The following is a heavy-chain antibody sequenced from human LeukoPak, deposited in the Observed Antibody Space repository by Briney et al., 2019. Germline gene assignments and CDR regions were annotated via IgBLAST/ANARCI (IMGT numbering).Heavy chain of an antibody. V-gene: IGHV1-3*01. D-gene: IGHD6-13*01. CDR1: GYTFINYA. J-gene: IGHJ4*02. Sequence: ASVTVSCKASGYTFINYAINWGRQAPGQRPEWIGWINAVNGNTKYPQKFQGRVTITRDTSASTAYMELSSLRSEDTAVYYCARGPRAAADDYWGQGTLVTVSS. CDR3: ARGPRAAADDY. CDR2: INAVNGNT.